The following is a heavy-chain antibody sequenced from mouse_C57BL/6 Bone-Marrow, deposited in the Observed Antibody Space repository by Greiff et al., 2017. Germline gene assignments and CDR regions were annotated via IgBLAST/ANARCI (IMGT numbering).Heavy chain of an antibody. CDR1: GFNFKDDY. J-gene: IGHJ3*01. CDR3: TTGAGVLRGFAY. D-gene: IGHD1-1*01. Sequence: EVQLQQSGAELVRPGASVKLSCTASGFNFKDDYMHWVKQRPEQGLEWIGWIDPENGDTEYASKFQGKATITADTSSNAAYLQLSSLTSEDTAVYYCTTGAGVLRGFAYWGQGTLVTVSA. CDR2: IDPENGDT. V-gene: IGHV14-4*01.